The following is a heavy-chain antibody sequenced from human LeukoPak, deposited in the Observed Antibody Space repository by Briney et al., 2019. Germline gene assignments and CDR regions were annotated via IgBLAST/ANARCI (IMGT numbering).Heavy chain of an antibody. CDR2: INSGSTYM. V-gene: IGHV3-21*01. Sequence: GGSLTLSCGASGFYFSSYSMNWVRQAPGKGLEWVSSINSGSTYMYYADSVKGRFTISRDNAKNSLHLQMYSLRAEDTAVYFCARVEATTGRNYHYYYMDVWGKGTTVTVSS. CDR1: GFYFSSYS. CDR3: ARVEATTGRNYHYYYMDV. J-gene: IGHJ6*03. D-gene: IGHD1-1*01.